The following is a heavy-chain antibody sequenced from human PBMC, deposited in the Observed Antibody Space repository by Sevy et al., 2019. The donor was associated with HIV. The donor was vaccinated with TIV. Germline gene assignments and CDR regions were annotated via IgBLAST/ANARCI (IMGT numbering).Heavy chain of an antibody. V-gene: IGHV3-30-3*01. CDR3: ARAMEGYDILTGYCTPDY. D-gene: IGHD3-9*01. Sequence: GGSLRLSCAASGFTFSSYAMHWVRQAPGKGLEWVAVISYDGSNKYYADSVKGRFTISRDNSKNTLYLQMNSLRAEDTAVYYCARAMEGYDILTGYCTPDYWGQGTLVTVSS. J-gene: IGHJ4*02. CDR2: ISYDGSNK. CDR1: GFTFSSYA.